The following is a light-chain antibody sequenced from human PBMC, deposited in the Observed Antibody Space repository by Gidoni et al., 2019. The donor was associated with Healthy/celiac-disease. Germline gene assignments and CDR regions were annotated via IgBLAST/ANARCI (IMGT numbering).Light chain of an antibody. V-gene: IGKV3-15*01. CDR2: GAS. Sequence: EIVMTQSPATLSVSPGERATRSCRASQSVSSNLAWYQQKPGQAPRRLIYGASTRATGIPARFSGSGSGTEFTLTISSLQSEDFAVYYCQQYNNWPRAWTFGQGTKVEIK. J-gene: IGKJ1*01. CDR1: QSVSSN. CDR3: QQYNNWPRAWT.